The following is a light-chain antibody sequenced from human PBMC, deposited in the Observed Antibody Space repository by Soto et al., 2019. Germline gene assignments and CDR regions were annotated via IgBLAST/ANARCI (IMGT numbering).Light chain of an antibody. CDR3: QQLHSYPPYT. V-gene: IGKV1-9*01. CDR1: QGISSY. J-gene: IGKJ2*01. Sequence: IQLTQSPSSLSASVGDRVTITCRASQGISSYLAWYQQQPGKAPKLLIYAASTLQSGVPSRFSGSGSGTDFTLTISSLQPEDFATYYCQQLHSYPPYTFGQGTKLEI. CDR2: AAS.